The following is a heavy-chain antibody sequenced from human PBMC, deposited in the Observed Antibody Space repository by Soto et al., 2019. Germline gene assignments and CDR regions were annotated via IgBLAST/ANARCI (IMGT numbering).Heavy chain of an antibody. V-gene: IGHV3-30*18. CDR1: GFTFSSYG. J-gene: IGHJ4*02. Sequence: GRSLRLSCAASGFTFSSYGMHWVRQAPGKGLEWVAVISYDGSNKYYADSVKGRFTISRDNSKKTLYPQMNSLRAEDTAVYYCAKEYSSGWLDYWGQGTLVTVSA. D-gene: IGHD6-19*01. CDR3: AKEYSSGWLDY. CDR2: ISYDGSNK.